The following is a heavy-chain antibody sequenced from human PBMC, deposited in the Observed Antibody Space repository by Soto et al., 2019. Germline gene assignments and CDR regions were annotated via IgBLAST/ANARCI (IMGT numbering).Heavy chain of an antibody. Sequence: EVQLVESGGGLVQPGRSLRLSCTASGFTFGDYAMSWVRQAPGKGLEWVGFIRSKAYGGTTEYAASVKGRFTISRDDSKSIAYLQMNSLKTEDTAVYYCTRHWGSRAVDIWGQGTMVTVSS. CDR1: GFTFGDYA. CDR2: IRSKAYGGTT. V-gene: IGHV3-49*04. CDR3: TRHWGSRAVDI. J-gene: IGHJ3*02. D-gene: IGHD7-27*01.